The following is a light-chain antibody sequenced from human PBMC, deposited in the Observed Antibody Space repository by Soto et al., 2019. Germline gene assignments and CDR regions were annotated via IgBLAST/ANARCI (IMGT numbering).Light chain of an antibody. CDR2: GAS. V-gene: IGKV3-15*01. CDR3: QHYNNLPRT. CDR1: QSVSSN. Sequence: EIVMTQSPATLSVSPGERATLSCRASQSVSSNLAWYQQKPGQAPRLLIYGASTRATGIPARFSGSGSGTEFTLTISSLQSEDFAVYYFQHYNNLPRTVGQGTKVEIK. J-gene: IGKJ1*01.